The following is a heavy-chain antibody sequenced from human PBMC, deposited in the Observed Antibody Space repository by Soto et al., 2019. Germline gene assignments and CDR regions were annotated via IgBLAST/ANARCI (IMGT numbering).Heavy chain of an antibody. V-gene: IGHV1-69*01. CDR2: IIPIVGTA. CDR1: GGTFSSSS. CDR3: ARDGGRHSGGIDY. J-gene: IGHJ4*02. Sequence: QVQLVQSGAEVKKPGSSVKVSCKASGGTFSSSSINWVRQAPGQGLEWMGEIIPIVGTANYAQKFQGRVTITADESTSTAYMELSSLRAEDTAVYYCARDGGRHSGGIDYWGQGTLVTVSS. D-gene: IGHD1-26*01.